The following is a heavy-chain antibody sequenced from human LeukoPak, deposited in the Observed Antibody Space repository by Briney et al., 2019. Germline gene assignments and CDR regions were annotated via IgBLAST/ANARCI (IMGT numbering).Heavy chain of an antibody. CDR2: INPNSGGT. V-gene: IGHV1-2*02. J-gene: IGHJ4*02. Sequence: ASVKVSCEASGYTFTGYYMHWVRQAPGQGLEWMGWINPNSGGTNYAQKFQGRVTMTRDTSISTAYMELSRLRSDDTAVYYCARGRANGSGSYGDYWGQGTLVTVSS. CDR3: ARGRANGSGSYGDY. D-gene: IGHD3-10*01. CDR1: GYTFTGYY.